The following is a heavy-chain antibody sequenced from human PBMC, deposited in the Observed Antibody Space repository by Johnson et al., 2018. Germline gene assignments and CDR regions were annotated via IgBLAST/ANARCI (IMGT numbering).Heavy chain of an antibody. D-gene: IGHD6-19*01. J-gene: IGHJ1*01. CDR3: AKDMRESSGWYYQH. CDR2: MSGNSGSI. V-gene: IGHV3-9*01. Sequence: VQLGQSGGGVVQPGRSLRLSCAASGFTFDDYAMHWVRQAPGKGLEWVSGMSGNSGSIGYADSVKGRFTISRDNAKNSLYLQMSTLRAEDTALYYCAKDMRESSGWYYQHWGQGTLVTVSS. CDR1: GFTFDDYA.